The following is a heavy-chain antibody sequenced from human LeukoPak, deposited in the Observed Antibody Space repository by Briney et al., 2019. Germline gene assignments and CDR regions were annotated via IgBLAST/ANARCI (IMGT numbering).Heavy chain of an antibody. CDR3: ARHLGDWSAFDY. Sequence: SETLSLTCAVSGYSISSGDYWGWIRQPPGKGLEWIGSIYHSGSTHYNPSLKSRVTISVDTSKNQFSLKLSSVTAADTAVYYCARHLGDWSAFDYWGQGTLVTVSS. D-gene: IGHD2-21*01. CDR1: GYSISSGDY. V-gene: IGHV4-38-2*01. J-gene: IGHJ4*02. CDR2: IYHSGST.